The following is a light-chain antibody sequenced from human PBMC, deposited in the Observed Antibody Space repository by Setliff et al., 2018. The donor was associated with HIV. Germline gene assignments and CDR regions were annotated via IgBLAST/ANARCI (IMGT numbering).Light chain of an antibody. CDR3: CSYASGGTYV. V-gene: IGLV2-23*02. CDR2: EVT. J-gene: IGLJ1*01. Sequence: QSALAQPASVSGSPGQSITISCTGTSSDVGSFNLVSWHQQFPGKAPKLMIYEVTKRPSGVSNRFSGSKSGNTASLTISGLQAEDEADYYCCSYASGGTYVFGTGTKGTVL. CDR1: SSDVGSFNL.